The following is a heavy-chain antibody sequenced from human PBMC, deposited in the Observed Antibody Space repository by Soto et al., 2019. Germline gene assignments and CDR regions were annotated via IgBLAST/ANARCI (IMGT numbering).Heavy chain of an antibody. Sequence: EVQLVESGGGLVQPGGSLRLSCAASGFTFSSYAMHWVRQAPGKGLEYVSAISSNGGSTYYANSVKGRFTISRDNSKNTLYLQMGSLRAEDMAVYYCARESLLWFGESPLDVWGKGTTVTVSS. J-gene: IGHJ6*04. CDR2: ISSNGGST. CDR1: GFTFSSYA. CDR3: ARESLLWFGESPLDV. V-gene: IGHV3-64*01. D-gene: IGHD3-10*01.